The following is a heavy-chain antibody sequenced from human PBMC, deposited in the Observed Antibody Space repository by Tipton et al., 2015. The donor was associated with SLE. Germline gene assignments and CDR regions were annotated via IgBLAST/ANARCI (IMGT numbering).Heavy chain of an antibody. D-gene: IGHD3-10*01. V-gene: IGHV1-69*05. J-gene: IGHJ4*02. CDR1: GGTFSSYA. CDR2: IIPIFGKP. CDR3: ARDIGQMSFGELARFDY. Sequence: QSGAEVKKPGSSVNISCKASGGTFSSYAFSWLRQAPGQGLEWMGGIIPIFGKPNYAQKFQGRVTINTDESTNTAYMELSRLTSDDTAVYYCARDIGQMSFGELARFDYWGQGTLVTVSS.